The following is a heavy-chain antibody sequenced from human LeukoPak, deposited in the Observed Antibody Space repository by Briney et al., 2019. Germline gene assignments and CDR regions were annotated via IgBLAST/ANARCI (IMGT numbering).Heavy chain of an antibody. V-gene: IGHV4-34*01. Sequence: PGGSLRLSCVASGFPFKNDWMTWVRQPPGKGLEWIGEIYHSGSTNYNPSLKSRVTISVDTSKKQFSLKLSSVTAADTAVYYCVTYYFDSSGPKKNYWGQGTLVTVSS. CDR2: IYHSGST. J-gene: IGHJ4*02. D-gene: IGHD3-22*01. CDR1: GFPFKNDW. CDR3: VTYYFDSSGPKKNY.